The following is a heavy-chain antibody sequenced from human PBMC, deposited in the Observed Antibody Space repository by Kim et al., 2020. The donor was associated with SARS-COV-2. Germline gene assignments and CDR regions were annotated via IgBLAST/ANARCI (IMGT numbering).Heavy chain of an antibody. Sequence: ASVKVSCKASGYTFTSYDINWVRQATGQGLEWMGWMNPNSGNTGYAQKFQGRVTMTRNTSISTAYMELSSLRSEDTAVYYCARACRLYYDFWSGYYTPYYYYYYGMDVWGQGTTVTVSS. CDR2: MNPNSGNT. CDR1: GYTFTSYD. D-gene: IGHD3-3*01. V-gene: IGHV1-8*02. CDR3: ARACRLYYDFWSGYYTPYYYYYYGMDV. J-gene: IGHJ6*02.